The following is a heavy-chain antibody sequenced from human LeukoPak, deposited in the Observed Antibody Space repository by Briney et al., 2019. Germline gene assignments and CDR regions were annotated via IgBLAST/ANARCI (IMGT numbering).Heavy chain of an antibody. D-gene: IGHD4-17*01. J-gene: IGHJ4*02. V-gene: IGHV3-64D*09. CDR2: ISSNGGST. CDR1: GFTFSSYA. Sequence: GGSLRLSCSASGFTFSSYAMHWVRQPPGKGLEYVSAISSNGGSTYYADSVKGRFTISRDNSQNTLYLQLSSLRPEDTAVYYCVKGRGVLTTVTAHYFDYWGQGTLVTVSS. CDR3: VKGRGVLTTVTAHYFDY.